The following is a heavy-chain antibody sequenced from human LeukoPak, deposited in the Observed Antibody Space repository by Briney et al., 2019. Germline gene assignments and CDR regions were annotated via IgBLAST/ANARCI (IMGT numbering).Heavy chain of an antibody. CDR1: GGSISSSYSY. J-gene: IGHJ6*02. CDR2: IYYSGSN. Sequence: PSETLSLTCTVSGGSISSSYSYWGWIRQPPGKGLEWIGNIYYSGSNYYSPSLTSRVTVSVDTSENQFSLKLSSVTAADTAVYYCARAHSIASYYYGVDVWGQGTTVTVSS. V-gene: IGHV4-39*07. CDR3: ARAHSIASYYYGVDV. D-gene: IGHD2/OR15-2a*01.